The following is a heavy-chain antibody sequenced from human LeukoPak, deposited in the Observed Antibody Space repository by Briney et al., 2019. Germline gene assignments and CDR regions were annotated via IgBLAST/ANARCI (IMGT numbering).Heavy chain of an antibody. Sequence: GRSLRLSCAASGFTFDDYAMHWVRQAPGKGLEWVSGISWNSGSIGYADSVKGRFTISRDNAKNSLYLQMNSLRAEDTALYYCAKDFGVVTAIGAFDIWGQGTMVTVSS. V-gene: IGHV3-9*01. J-gene: IGHJ3*02. CDR1: GFTFDDYA. CDR3: AKDFGVVTAIGAFDI. CDR2: ISWNSGSI. D-gene: IGHD2-21*02.